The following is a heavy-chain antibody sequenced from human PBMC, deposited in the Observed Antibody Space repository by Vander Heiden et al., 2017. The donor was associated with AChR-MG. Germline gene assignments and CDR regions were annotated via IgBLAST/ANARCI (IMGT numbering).Heavy chain of an antibody. Sequence: HVQLQQSGPGLVKPSQTLSLACSIPGGRVSRTSAPRNWLGQSPSRGLEWLGRTYYRYKWYNDYAVSVKSRITINPDTSKNQFSMQLNYVTPEDTAEYYCARGDGEMATSDYYYYYYCMDVWGKGTTVTVSS. CDR3: ARGDGEMATSDYYYYYYCMDV. J-gene: IGHJ6*03. V-gene: IGHV6-1*01. D-gene: IGHD4-17*01. CDR2: TYYRYKWYN. CDR1: GGRVSRTSAP.